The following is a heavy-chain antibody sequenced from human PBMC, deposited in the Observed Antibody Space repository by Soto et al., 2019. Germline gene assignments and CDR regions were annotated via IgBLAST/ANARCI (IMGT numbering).Heavy chain of an antibody. J-gene: IGHJ4*02. V-gene: IGHV3-7*05. Sequence: EVQLVESGGGLVQPGGSLRLSCEASGFTFTSYWMSWVRQAPGKGLEWVANIKQDGTSNYYEDSVKGLFTVSRDTAKSSVHLPMDSLRDDDTAVYRCARLHSILTEIDFDSWGQVTLVTVSS. D-gene: IGHD2-2*02. CDR1: GFTFTSYW. CDR2: IKQDGTSN. CDR3: ARLHSILTEIDFDS.